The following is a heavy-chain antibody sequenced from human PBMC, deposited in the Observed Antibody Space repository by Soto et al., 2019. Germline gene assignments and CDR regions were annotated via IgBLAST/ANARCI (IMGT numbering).Heavy chain of an antibody. J-gene: IGHJ2*01. D-gene: IGHD6-19*01. CDR3: ARDPGIAVAEGWYFDL. Sequence: QVQLVQSGAEVKKPGSSVKVSCKASGGTFSSYAISWVRQAPGQGLEWMGGIIPIFGTANYAQKFQGRVTITADESSSTAYMELSSLRSEDTAVYYCARDPGIAVAEGWYFDLWGRGTLVTVSS. V-gene: IGHV1-69*01. CDR1: GGTFSSYA. CDR2: IIPIFGTA.